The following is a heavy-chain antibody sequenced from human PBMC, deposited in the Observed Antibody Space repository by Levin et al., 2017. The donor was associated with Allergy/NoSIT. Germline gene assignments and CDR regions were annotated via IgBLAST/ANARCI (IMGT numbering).Heavy chain of an antibody. CDR1: GFTFNNFA. Sequence: GESLKISCAGSGFTFNNFAMNWVRQTPGKGLEWVSSIRGNGGTTYYADPVKGRFTISRDNSKNTLYLQMNSPRTDDTAIYYCAKTPAPRIQVLLPYYYYYMDVWGKGTTVTVSS. D-gene: IGHD2/OR15-2a*01. V-gene: IGHV3-23*01. CDR2: IRGNGGTT. CDR3: AKTPAPRIQVLLPYYYYYMDV. J-gene: IGHJ6*03.